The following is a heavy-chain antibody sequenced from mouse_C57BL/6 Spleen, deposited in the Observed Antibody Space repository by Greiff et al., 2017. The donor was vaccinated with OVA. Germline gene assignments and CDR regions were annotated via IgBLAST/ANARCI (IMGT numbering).Heavy chain of an antibody. V-gene: IGHV3-1*01. D-gene: IGHD1-1*01. J-gene: IGHJ2*01. CDR1: GYSITSGYD. Sequence: EVKLMESGPGMVKPSQSLSLTCTVTGYSITSGYDWHWIRHFPGNKLEWMGYISYSGSTNYNPSLKSRISITHDTSKNHFFLKLNSVTTEDTATYYCARGDTTVVANPLFDYWGQGTTLTVSS. CDR3: ARGDTTVVANPLFDY. CDR2: ISYSGST.